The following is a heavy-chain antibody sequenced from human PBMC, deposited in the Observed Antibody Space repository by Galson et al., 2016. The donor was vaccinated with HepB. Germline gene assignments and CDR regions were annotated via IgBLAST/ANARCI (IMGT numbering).Heavy chain of an antibody. Sequence: SLRLSCAASGFTFSTYPMGWVRQAPGKGLEVVSSISRSGDSTDYADSVKGRFTISRDNSKNTLSLQMNSLRAEDTAVYYCVQGSTAPAVWGKGTTVTVSS. D-gene: IGHD1-26*01. J-gene: IGHJ6*04. CDR3: VQGSTAPAV. CDR2: ISRSGDST. CDR1: GFTFSTYP. V-gene: IGHV3-23*01.